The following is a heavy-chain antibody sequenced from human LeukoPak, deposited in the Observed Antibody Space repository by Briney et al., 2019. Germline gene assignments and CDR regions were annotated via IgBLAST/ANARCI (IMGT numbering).Heavy chain of an antibody. J-gene: IGHJ5*02. CDR1: GYSISSGYY. CDR3: ARAYSSAWYWNWFDP. CDR2: IYHSGST. V-gene: IGHV4-38-2*02. D-gene: IGHD6-19*01. Sequence: SETLSLTCTVSGYSISSGYYWGWIRQPPGKGLEWIGNIYHSGSTYYNPSLKSRGTISIDTSKNQFSLKLSSVTAADTAVYYCARAYSSAWYWNWFDPWAREPWSPSPQ.